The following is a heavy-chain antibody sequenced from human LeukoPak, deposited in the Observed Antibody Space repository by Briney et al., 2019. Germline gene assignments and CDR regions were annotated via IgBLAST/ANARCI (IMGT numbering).Heavy chain of an antibody. D-gene: IGHD6-19*01. CDR1: GYTFTSYA. CDR2: INAGNGNT. CDR3: ARDKWLKNYFDY. V-gene: IGHV1-3*01. Sequence: ASVKVSCKASGYTFTSYAMHWVRQAPGQRLEWMGWINAGNGNTKYSRKFQGRVTITRDTSASTAYMELSSLRSEDTAVYYCARDKWLKNYFDYWGQGTLVTVSS. J-gene: IGHJ4*02.